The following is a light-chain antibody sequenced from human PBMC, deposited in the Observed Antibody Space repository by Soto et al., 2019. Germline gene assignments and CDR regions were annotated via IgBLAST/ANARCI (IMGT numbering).Light chain of an antibody. CDR3: QQYGSSHKVT. V-gene: IGKV3-20*01. CDR2: DAS. CDR1: QSVGKY. Sequence: EILMTQSPATLSLSPGERATLSCRASQSVGKYLVWYQQKPGQAPRLLIYDASNRATGIPARFSGSGSGTDFTLTISRLETEDFAVYYCQQYGSSHKVTFGPGTKVDI. J-gene: IGKJ3*01.